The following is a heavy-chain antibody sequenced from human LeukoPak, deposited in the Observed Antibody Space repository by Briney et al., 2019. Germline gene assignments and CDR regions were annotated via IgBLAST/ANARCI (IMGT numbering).Heavy chain of an antibody. Sequence: GGSLRLSCAASGFTFTSYAMSWVRQAPGKGLEWVSAISGSGGSTYYSDSVKGRFTISRDNSKNTLYLQMNSLRAEDTAVYYCAKCRGSCYALDYWGQGTLVTVSS. CDR1: GFTFTSYA. CDR3: AKCRGSCYALDY. CDR2: ISGSGGST. V-gene: IGHV3-23*01. J-gene: IGHJ4*02. D-gene: IGHD1-26*01.